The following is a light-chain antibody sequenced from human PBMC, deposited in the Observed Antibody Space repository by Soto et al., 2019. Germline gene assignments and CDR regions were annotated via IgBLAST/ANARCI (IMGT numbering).Light chain of an antibody. V-gene: IGKV1-39*01. CDR1: QSISSY. CDR3: QQSYSSPPT. CDR2: AAS. J-gene: IGKJ1*01. Sequence: DIHMPPSPCSLSASVGDRVTITCRASQSISSYLNWYQQKPGKAPKLLIYAASSLQSGVPSRFSGSRSGPDFTLTISSLQPEDFATYYCQQSYSSPPTFGQGTKVDIK.